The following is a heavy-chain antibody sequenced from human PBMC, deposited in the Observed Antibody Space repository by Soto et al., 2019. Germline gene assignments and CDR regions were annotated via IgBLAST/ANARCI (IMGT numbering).Heavy chain of an antibody. CDR3: ARGGGTGSTNYYYGIDV. D-gene: IGHD1-26*01. Sequence: SQNLSLTCVISVDSVSSNSAAWNWIRQSPSRGLEWLGRTYYRSKWYNDYAVSVKSRITIKTDTSKNQFYLQLNSVTPEDTAVYYCARGGGTGSTNYYYGIDVWGQGTKVTVS. V-gene: IGHV6-1*01. CDR1: VDSVSSNSAA. J-gene: IGHJ6*02. CDR2: TYYRSKWYN.